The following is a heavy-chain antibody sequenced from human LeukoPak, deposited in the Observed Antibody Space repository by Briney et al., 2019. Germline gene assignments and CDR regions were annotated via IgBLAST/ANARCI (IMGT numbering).Heavy chain of an antibody. CDR1: GYTFINYY. Sequence: WASVKVSFKASGYTFINYYMHWVRQAPGQGLEWMGIINPSGGTTSYAQNFQGRVTMTRDTSTSTVYMELSSLRSEDTAVYYCAREIGPRQLHLWGSAFDYWGQGTLVTVSS. CDR3: AREIGPRQLHLWGSAFDY. D-gene: IGHD5-18*01. J-gene: IGHJ4*02. CDR2: INPSGGTT. V-gene: IGHV1-46*01.